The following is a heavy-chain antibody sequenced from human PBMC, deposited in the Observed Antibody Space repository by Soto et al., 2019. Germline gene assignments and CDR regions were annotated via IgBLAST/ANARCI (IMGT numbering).Heavy chain of an antibody. CDR1: GGSISSGGYH. Sequence: PSETLSLTCTVSGGSISSGGYHWSWIRQHPGKGLEWIGYIYYSGSTYYNPSLKSRVTISVDTSKNQFSLKLSSVTAADTAVYYCARGKNWFDLWGQGTLVTVSS. V-gene: IGHV4-31*03. CDR2: IYYSGST. J-gene: IGHJ5*02. CDR3: ARGKNWFDL.